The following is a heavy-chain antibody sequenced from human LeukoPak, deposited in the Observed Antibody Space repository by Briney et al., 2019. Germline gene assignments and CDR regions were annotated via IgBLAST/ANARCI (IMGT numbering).Heavy chain of an antibody. CDR3: TTDQWEPVYYYYMDV. CDR2: IKSKTDGGTT. J-gene: IGHJ6*03. V-gene: IGHV3-15*01. D-gene: IGHD1-26*01. CDR1: GFTFSNAW. Sequence: GGSLRLSCAASGFTFSNAWMSWVRQAPGKGLEWVGRIKSKTDGGTTDYAAPVKGRFTISRDDSKNTLYLQMNSLKTEDTAVYYCTTDQWEPVYYYYMDVWGKGTTVTISS.